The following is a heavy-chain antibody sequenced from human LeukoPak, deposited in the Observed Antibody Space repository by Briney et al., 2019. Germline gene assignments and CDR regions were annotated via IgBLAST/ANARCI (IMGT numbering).Heavy chain of an antibody. V-gene: IGHV3-30-3*01. J-gene: IGHJ6*02. Sequence: PGGSLRLSCAASGFTFSSYAMHWVREAPGKGLECVAVISYDGSNKYYADSVKGRFTISRDNSKNTLYLQMNSLRAEDTAVYYCARDRNGMDVWGQGTTVTVSS. CDR3: ARDRNGMDV. CDR2: ISYDGSNK. CDR1: GFTFSSYA.